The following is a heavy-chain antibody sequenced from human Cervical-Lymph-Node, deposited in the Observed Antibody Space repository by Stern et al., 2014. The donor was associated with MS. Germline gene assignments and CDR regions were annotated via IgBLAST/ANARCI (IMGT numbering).Heavy chain of an antibody. D-gene: IGHD4-17*01. CDR3: ASPVTLTVGAMDV. V-gene: IGHV1-69*12. CDR2: IIPIFGTA. CDR1: GGTFSSYP. Sequence: VQLVQSGAEVKKPGSSVKVSCKASGGTFSSYPINWVRQAPGQGLEWMGGIIPIFGTAKYAQKFQGRVTITADEPTSTAYMELSSLRSEDTAVYYCASPVTLTVGAMDVWGQGTTVTVSS. J-gene: IGHJ6*02.